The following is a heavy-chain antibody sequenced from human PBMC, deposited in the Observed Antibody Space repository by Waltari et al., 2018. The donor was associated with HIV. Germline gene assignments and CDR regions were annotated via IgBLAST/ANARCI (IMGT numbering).Heavy chain of an antibody. CDR2: IYWDDDK. V-gene: IGHV2-5*02. J-gene: IGHJ4*02. CDR3: AQIGAFPVLDY. D-gene: IGHD6-6*01. Sequence: QITLKESGPTLVKPTQTLTLTCTFSGFSLSASGVGVGWIRQPPGKALEWLALIYWDDDKRYSPSLKNRLTITKDTSKNQVVLTMTNMNPVDTATYYCAQIGAFPVLDYWGQGTLITVSS. CDR1: GFSLSASGVG.